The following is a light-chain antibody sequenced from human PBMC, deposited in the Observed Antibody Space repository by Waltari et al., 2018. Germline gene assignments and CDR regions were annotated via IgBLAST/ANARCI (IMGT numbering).Light chain of an antibody. CDR3: QEPSNWTPHT. CDR1: QSVGTY. Sequence: EIVLTQSPATLSLSPGGTATLSCRASQSVGTYLAWYQQKPGQAPRLLIYDASNRATGNPPRFRGSGSGTEFTLTISSLEAEDFAVYYCQEPSNWTPHTFGPGARLEIK. J-gene: IGKJ2*01. CDR2: DAS. V-gene: IGKV3-11*01.